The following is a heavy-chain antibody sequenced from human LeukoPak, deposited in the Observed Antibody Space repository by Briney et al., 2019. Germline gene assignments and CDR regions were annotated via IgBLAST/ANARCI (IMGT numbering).Heavy chain of an antibody. J-gene: IGHJ4*02. D-gene: IGHD7-27*01. Sequence: GASVKVSCKASGYTFTAYFIHWVRQGPGQGLEWMGRINSDNGGTTYAQTFQGRVTMARDTSISTAYMELSRLTSDDTAVYYCARDLSSTSNWEFDYWGQGSLVTVSS. V-gene: IGHV1-2*06. CDR1: GYTFTAYF. CDR2: INSDNGGT. CDR3: ARDLSSTSNWEFDY.